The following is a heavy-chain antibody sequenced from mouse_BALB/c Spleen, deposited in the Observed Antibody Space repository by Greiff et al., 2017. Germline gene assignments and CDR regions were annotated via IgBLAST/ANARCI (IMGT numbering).Heavy chain of an antibody. J-gene: IGHJ2*01. CDR2: ISSGGST. Sequence: EVMLVESGGGLVKPGGSLKLSCAASGFTFSSYAMSWVRQTPEKRLEWVASISSGGSTYYPDSVKGRFTISRDNARNILYLQMSSLRSEDTAMYYCARVGGLPYYFDYWGQGTTLTVSS. D-gene: IGHD2-4*01. V-gene: IGHV5-6-5*01. CDR3: ARVGGLPYYFDY. CDR1: GFTFSSYA.